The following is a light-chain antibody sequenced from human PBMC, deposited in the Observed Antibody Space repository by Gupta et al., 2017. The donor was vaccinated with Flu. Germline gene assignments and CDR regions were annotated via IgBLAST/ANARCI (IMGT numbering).Light chain of an antibody. Sequence: DIQMTQSPSSLSASVGDRVTITCQASQDISNYLNWYQQKPGKAPKLLIYDASNLETGVPSRFIGSGSGTDFTFTISSLQPEDNATYYCQLYYTVPPCTFGGGTKVEIK. CDR3: QLYYTVPPCT. J-gene: IGKJ4*02. CDR2: DAS. V-gene: IGKV1-33*01. CDR1: QDISNY.